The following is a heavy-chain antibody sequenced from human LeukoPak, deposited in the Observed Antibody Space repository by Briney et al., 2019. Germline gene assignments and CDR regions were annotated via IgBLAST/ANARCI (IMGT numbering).Heavy chain of an antibody. CDR3: ASSQPERDSSSWYYFDY. Sequence: PGGSLRLSCAASGFTFSSYWMSWVRQAPGKGLEWVANIKQDGSEKYYVDSVKGRFTISRDNAKNSPYLQMNSLRAEDTAVYYCASSQPERDSSSWYYFDYWGQGTLVTVSS. D-gene: IGHD6-13*01. CDR2: IKQDGSEK. CDR1: GFTFSSYW. V-gene: IGHV3-7*03. J-gene: IGHJ4*02.